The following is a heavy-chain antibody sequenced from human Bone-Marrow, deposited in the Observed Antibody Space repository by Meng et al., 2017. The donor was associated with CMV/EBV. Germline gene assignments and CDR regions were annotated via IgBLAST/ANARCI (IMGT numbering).Heavy chain of an antibody. CDR3: ARDRCSSTSCYPDYYGMDS. V-gene: IGHV1-69*05. J-gene: IGHJ6*02. CDR2: IIPIFGTA. CDR1: GGTFSSYA. Sequence: SVKVSCKASGGTFSSYAISWVRQAPGQGLEWMGVIIPIFGTANYAQKFQGRVTITTDESTSTAYMELCSLRSDDTAVYYCARDRCSSTSCYPDYYGMDSWGQGTMVTVSS. D-gene: IGHD2-2*01.